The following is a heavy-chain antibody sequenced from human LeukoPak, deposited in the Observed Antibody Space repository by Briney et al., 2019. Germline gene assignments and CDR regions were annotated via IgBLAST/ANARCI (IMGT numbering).Heavy chain of an antibody. Sequence: GGSLRLSCAASGFTFSSYWMSWVRQAPGKGLEWVANIKQDGSEKYYADSVKGRFTISRDNSKNTLYLQMNSLRAEDTAVYYCAKEFIAVAGTLTWGQGTLVTVSS. J-gene: IGHJ4*02. D-gene: IGHD6-19*01. CDR1: GFTFSSYW. CDR2: IKQDGSEK. V-gene: IGHV3-7*01. CDR3: AKEFIAVAGTLT.